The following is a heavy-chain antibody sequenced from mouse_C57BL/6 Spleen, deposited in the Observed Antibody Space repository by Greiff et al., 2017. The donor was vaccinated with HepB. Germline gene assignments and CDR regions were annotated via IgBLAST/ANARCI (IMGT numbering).Heavy chain of an antibody. J-gene: IGHJ2*01. CDR2: ISGGGGNT. Sequence: VQLKESGGGLVKPGGSLKLSCAASGFTFSSYTMSWVRQTPEKRLEWVATISGGGGNTYYPDSVKGRFTISRDNAKNTLYLQMSSLRSEDTALYYCARQEYLYFDYWGQGTTLTVSS. CDR3: ARQEYLYFDY. V-gene: IGHV5-9*01. CDR1: GFTFSSYT. D-gene: IGHD5-1*01.